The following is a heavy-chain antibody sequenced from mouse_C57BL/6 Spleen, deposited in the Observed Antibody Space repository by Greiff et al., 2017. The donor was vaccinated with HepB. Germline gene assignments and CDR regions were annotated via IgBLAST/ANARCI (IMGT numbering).Heavy chain of an antibody. CDR1: GYTFTSYW. V-gene: IGHV1-69*01. J-gene: IGHJ2*01. Sequence: VQLQQSGAELVMPGASVKLSCKASGYTFTSYWMHWVKQRPGQGLEWIGEIDPSDSYTNYNQKFKGKSTLTVDKSSSTAYMQLSSLTSEDSAVYYCARGSSGYQGYWGQGTTLTVSS. D-gene: IGHD3-2*02. CDR3: ARGSSGYQGY. CDR2: IDPSDSYT.